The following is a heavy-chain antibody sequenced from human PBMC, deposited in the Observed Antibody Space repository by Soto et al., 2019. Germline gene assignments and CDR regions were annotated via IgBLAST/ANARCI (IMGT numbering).Heavy chain of an antibody. Sequence: GASVTVSCKASGYTFTNFGISWVRQAPGQGLEWMGWISAYNGNTNYAQKFQGRVIMTTDTSTSTDYMELRSLRSDDTAVYYCASMSSYGDYEDWFDPWGQGTLVTVSS. V-gene: IGHV1-18*01. CDR3: ASMSSYGDYEDWFDP. CDR1: GYTFTNFG. CDR2: ISAYNGNT. D-gene: IGHD4-17*01. J-gene: IGHJ5*02.